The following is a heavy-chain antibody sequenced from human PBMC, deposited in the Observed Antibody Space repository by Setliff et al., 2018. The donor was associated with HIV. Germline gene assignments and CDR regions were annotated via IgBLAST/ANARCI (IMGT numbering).Heavy chain of an antibody. CDR2: INTNTGNP. CDR1: GYTFTSYA. Sequence: ASVKVSCKASGYTFTSYAMNWVRQAPGQGLEWMGWINTNTGNPTYAQGFTGRFVFSLDTSVSTAYLQISSLKAEDTAVYYCARFVHSSGWYSSSYYYYMDVWGKGTTVTVSS. CDR3: ARFVHSSGWYSSSYYYYMDV. J-gene: IGHJ6*03. V-gene: IGHV7-4-1*02. D-gene: IGHD3-22*01.